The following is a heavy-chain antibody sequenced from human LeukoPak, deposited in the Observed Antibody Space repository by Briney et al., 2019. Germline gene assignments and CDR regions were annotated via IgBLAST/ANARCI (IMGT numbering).Heavy chain of an antibody. D-gene: IGHD3-3*01. V-gene: IGHV1-8*01. CDR1: GYTFTSYD. J-gene: IGHJ6*02. CDR2: MNPNSGNT. CDR3: ARIFGSFWSGYYTFYYYYYGMDV. Sequence: ASVKVSCKASGYTFTSYDINWVRQATGQGLEWMGWMNPNSGNTGYAQKFQGRVTMTRNTSISTAYMELSSLRSEDTAVYYCARIFGSFWSGYYTFYYYYYGMDVWGQGTTVTVSS.